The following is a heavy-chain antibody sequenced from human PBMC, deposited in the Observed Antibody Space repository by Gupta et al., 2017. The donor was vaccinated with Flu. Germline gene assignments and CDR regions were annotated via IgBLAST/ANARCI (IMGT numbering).Heavy chain of an antibody. J-gene: IGHJ4*02. CDR2: IRSKANSYAT. D-gene: IGHD5-12*01. V-gene: IGHV3-73*01. CDR1: GFTFSGSA. Sequence: EVQLVESGGGLVQPGGSLKHSCAASGFTFSGSATHWVLQTFGKGLGWVGRIRSKANSYATAYGESMKGRFTISRDDTKNTAYLQMSSLKTADTDVYYCATPTYSGQPFAYWGQGTLVTVSS. CDR3: ATPTYSGQPFAY.